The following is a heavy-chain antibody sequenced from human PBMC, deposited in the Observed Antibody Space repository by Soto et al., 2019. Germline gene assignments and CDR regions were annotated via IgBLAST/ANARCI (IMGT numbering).Heavy chain of an antibody. V-gene: IGHV3-23*01. CDR1: GFTFSSYA. CDR3: AKDHCGYDLDDAFDI. J-gene: IGHJ3*02. D-gene: IGHD5-12*01. CDR2: ISGSGGST. Sequence: EVQLLESGGGLVQPGGSLRLSCAASGFTFSSYAMSWVRQAPGKGLEWVSAISGSGGSTYYAHCVKGRFTIPRDNSKNPLYLQMNSLRPEDTAVYYCAKDHCGYDLDDAFDIWGQGTMVTVSS.